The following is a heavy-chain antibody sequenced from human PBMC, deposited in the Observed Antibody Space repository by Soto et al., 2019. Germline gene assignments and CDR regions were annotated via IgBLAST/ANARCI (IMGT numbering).Heavy chain of an antibody. D-gene: IGHD1-1*01. CDR2: IYYSGST. Sequence: KASETLSLTCTVSGGSISSYYWSWIRQPPGKGLEWIGYIYYSGSTNYNPSLKSRVTISVDTSKNQFSLKLSSVTAADTAVYYCARESWNHPFYYYYGMDVWVPETLLVTVSS. CDR3: ARESWNHPFYYYYGMDV. CDR1: GGSISSYY. V-gene: IGHV4-59*01. J-gene: IGHJ6*02.